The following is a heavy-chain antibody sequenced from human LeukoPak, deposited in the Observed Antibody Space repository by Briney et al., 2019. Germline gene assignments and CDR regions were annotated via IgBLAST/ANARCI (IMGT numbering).Heavy chain of an antibody. V-gene: IGHV4-31*11. Sequence: SQTLSLTCAVSGGSISTGGYYWNWIRQHPGKGLEWIGYISYSGSTYYNPSLKSRVTISVDTSRNQFSLKLSSVTAADTAIYYCARDPRGGPWYYFDYWGQGTLVTVSS. CDR3: ARDPRGGPWYYFDY. CDR1: GGSISTGGYY. CDR2: ISYSGST. J-gene: IGHJ4*02. D-gene: IGHD2-15*01.